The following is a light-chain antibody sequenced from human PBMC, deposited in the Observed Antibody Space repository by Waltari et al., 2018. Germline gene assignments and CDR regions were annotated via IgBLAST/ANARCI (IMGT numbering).Light chain of an antibody. J-gene: IGLJ3*02. V-gene: IGLV2-14*01. CDR2: EVN. Sequence: QSALTQPASVSGSPGQSITISCTGTISDVGGYNFVSWYQQEHPGKPPKLLIFEVNNRPSEISDRFFGSKSGNTASLTISGLQAEDEADYYCSSYTSSHTVVFGGGTKLTVL. CDR1: ISDVGGYNF. CDR3: SSYTSSHTVV.